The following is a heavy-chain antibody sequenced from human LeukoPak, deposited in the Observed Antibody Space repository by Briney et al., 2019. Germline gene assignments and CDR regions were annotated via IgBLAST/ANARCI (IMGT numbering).Heavy chain of an antibody. CDR2: IYYSGST. CDR3: ARDVYGGKGFDY. CDR1: GGSISSGGYS. D-gene: IGHD4-23*01. Sequence: SETLSLTCAVSGGSISSGGYSWSWIRQPPGKGLEWIGYIYYSGSTYYNPSLKSRVTISVDTSKNQFSLKLSSVTAADTAVYYCARDVYGGKGFDYWGQGTLVTVSS. J-gene: IGHJ4*02. V-gene: IGHV4-30-4*07.